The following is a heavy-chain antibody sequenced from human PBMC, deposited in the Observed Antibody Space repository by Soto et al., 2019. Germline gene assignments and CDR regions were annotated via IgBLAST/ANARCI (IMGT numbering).Heavy chain of an antibody. J-gene: IGHJ6*02. Sequence: PGGSLRLSCAASGFTFSSYEMNWVRQAPGKGLEWVSYISSSGSTIYYADSVKGRFTISRDNAKNSLYLQMNSLRAEDTAVYYCASLWFGVYGMDVWGQGTTVTV. CDR3: ASLWFGVYGMDV. CDR2: ISSSGSTI. D-gene: IGHD3-10*01. V-gene: IGHV3-48*03. CDR1: GFTFSSYE.